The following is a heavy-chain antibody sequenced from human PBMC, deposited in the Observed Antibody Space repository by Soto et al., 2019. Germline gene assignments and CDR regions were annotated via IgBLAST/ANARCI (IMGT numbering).Heavy chain of an antibody. D-gene: IGHD6-6*01. CDR2: ISYDGSNK. CDR3: AKADQESPLISSSSTPYFDY. Sequence: HPGGSLRLSCAASGFTFSSYGMHWVRQAPGKGLEWVAVISYDGSNKYYADSVKGRFTISRDNSKNTLYLQMNSLRAEDTAVYYCAKADQESPLISSSSTPYFDYWGQGTLVTVSS. J-gene: IGHJ4*02. V-gene: IGHV3-30*18. CDR1: GFTFSSYG.